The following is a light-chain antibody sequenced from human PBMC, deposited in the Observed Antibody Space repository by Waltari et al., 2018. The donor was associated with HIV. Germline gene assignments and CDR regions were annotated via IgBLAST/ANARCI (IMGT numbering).Light chain of an antibody. Sequence: GERAILSCRASQSVGSIYLNWYQQKPGQAARVLISGASSRATGIPDRFSGSGSGTDFSLTISRLEPEDFAVYYCQQSGSSITFGQGTRLEIK. CDR1: QSVGSIY. CDR3: QQSGSSIT. V-gene: IGKV3-20*01. CDR2: GAS. J-gene: IGKJ5*01.